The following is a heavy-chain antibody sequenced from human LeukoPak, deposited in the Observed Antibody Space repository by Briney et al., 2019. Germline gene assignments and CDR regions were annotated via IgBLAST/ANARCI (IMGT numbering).Heavy chain of an antibody. Sequence: GGSLRLSCAASGFTFSSYSMNWVRQAPGKGLEWVSSISSSSSYIYYADSVKGRFTISRDNAKNSLYLQMNSLRAEDTAVYYCAREKTYSYGFDYWGRGTLVTVSS. D-gene: IGHD5-18*01. CDR3: AREKTYSYGFDY. CDR2: ISSSSSYI. J-gene: IGHJ4*02. V-gene: IGHV3-21*01. CDR1: GFTFSSYS.